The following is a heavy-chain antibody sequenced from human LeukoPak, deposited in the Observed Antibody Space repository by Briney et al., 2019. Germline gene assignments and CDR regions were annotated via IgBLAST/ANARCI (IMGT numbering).Heavy chain of an antibody. CDR2: IYSGGST. CDR3: ARDHMGSYYGSGSPLGMDV. D-gene: IGHD3-10*01. CDR1: GFTVSSNY. Sequence: GGSLRLSCAASGFTVSSNYMSWVRQASGKGLEWVSVIYSGGSTYYADSVKGRFTISRDNSKNTLYLQMNSLRAEDTAVYYCARDHMGSYYGSGSPLGMDVWGQGTTVTVSS. J-gene: IGHJ6*02. V-gene: IGHV3-53*01.